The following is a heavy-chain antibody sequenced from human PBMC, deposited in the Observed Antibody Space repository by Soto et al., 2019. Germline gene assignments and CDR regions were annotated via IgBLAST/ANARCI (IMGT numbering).Heavy chain of an antibody. CDR2: IIPALGTA. CDR1: GGTFSSHT. J-gene: IGHJ2*01. V-gene: IGHV1-69*08. D-gene: IGHD4-17*01. CDR3: ARPGFGDYWYFEL. Sequence: QDQLVQSGAEVKKPGSSVKVSCKASGGTFSSHTFSWVRQAPGQGLEWMGRIIPALGTATYAQKFQGRVTITADEAATTVYMELNSLRSAAPAVYYCARPGFGDYWYFELWGRGTLVTVSS.